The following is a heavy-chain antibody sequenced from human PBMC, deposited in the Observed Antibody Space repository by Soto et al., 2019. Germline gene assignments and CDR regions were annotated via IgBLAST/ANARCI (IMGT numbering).Heavy chain of an antibody. CDR2: ISYDGSNK. D-gene: IGHD6-19*01. V-gene: IGHV3-30-3*01. CDR3: ASEQWLVYFS. CDR1: GFTFSSYA. J-gene: IGHJ5*02. Sequence: QVQLVESGGGVVQPGRSLRLSCAASGFTFSSYAMHWVRQAPGKGLEWVEVISYDGSNKYYADSVKGRFTISRDNSKNTLYLQMNSLRAEDTAVYYCASEQWLVYFSWGQGTLVTVSS.